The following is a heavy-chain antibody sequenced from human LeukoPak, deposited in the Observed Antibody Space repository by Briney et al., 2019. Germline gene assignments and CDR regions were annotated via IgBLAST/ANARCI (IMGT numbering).Heavy chain of an antibody. V-gene: IGHV3-23*01. Sequence: GGSLRLSCAASGFTFSSYSMSWARQAPGKGLEWVSAISGSGGSTYYADSVKGRFTISRDNSKNTLYLQMNSLRAEDTAVYYCAKGGRWAAAGFDYWGQGTLVTVSS. CDR2: ISGSGGST. D-gene: IGHD6-13*01. CDR3: AKGGRWAAAGFDY. J-gene: IGHJ4*02. CDR1: GFTFSSYS.